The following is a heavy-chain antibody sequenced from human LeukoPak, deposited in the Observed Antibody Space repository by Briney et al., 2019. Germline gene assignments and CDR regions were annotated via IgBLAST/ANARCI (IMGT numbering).Heavy chain of an antibody. CDR1: GGTFSSYA. D-gene: IGHD2-15*01. CDR2: INPNSGGT. Sequence: ASVKVSCKASGGTFSSYAISWVRQAPGQGLEWMGRINPNSGGTNYAQKFQGRVTMTRDTSISTAYMELSRLRSVDTAVYYCARERAVAAIDYWGQGTLVTVSS. J-gene: IGHJ4*02. V-gene: IGHV1-2*06. CDR3: ARERAVAAIDY.